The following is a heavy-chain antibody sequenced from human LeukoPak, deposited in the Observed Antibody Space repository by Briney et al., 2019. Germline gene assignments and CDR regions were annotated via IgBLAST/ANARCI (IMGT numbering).Heavy chain of an antibody. J-gene: IGHJ4*02. Sequence: ASVKVSCKASGYTFTGYYMHWLRQAPGQGLEWMGWINPDTGGTRYAQKFQGRVTMTRDTSISTAYMELSGLKSDDTAVYYCARNSIAAAGTVFDYWGQGTLVTVSS. CDR1: GYTFTGYY. CDR2: INPDTGGT. CDR3: ARNSIAAAGTVFDY. D-gene: IGHD6-13*01. V-gene: IGHV1-2*02.